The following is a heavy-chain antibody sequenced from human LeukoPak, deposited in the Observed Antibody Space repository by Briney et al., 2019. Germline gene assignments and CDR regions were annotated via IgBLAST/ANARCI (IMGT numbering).Heavy chain of an antibody. CDR2: INHSGST. D-gene: IGHD3-22*01. V-gene: IGHV4-34*01. J-gene: IGHJ4*02. Sequence: SETLSLTCTVSGGSISSYYWSWIRQPPGKGLEWIGEINHSGSTNYNPSLKSRVTISVDTSKNQFSLKLSSVTAADTAVYYCARHESKYYYDSSDYYNYWGQGTLVTVSS. CDR1: GGSISSYY. CDR3: ARHESKYYYDSSDYYNY.